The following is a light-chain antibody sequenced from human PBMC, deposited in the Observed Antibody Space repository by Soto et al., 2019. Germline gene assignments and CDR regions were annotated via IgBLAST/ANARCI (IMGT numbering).Light chain of an antibody. CDR2: AAS. V-gene: IGKV1-39*01. Sequence: DVEVTLSPSSLSASVGDRVTITCRASQSISSYLNWYQQKPGKAPKLLIYAASSLQSGVPSRFSGSGSGTDFTLTISSLQPEDFATYYSQQCYITPRTFGQVTKVDIK. J-gene: IGKJ1*01. CDR3: QQCYITPRT. CDR1: QSISSY.